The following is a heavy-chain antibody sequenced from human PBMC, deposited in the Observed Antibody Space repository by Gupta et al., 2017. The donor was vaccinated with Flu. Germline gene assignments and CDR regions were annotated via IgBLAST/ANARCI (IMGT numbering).Heavy chain of an antibody. Sequence: EVQLLESGGGLVQPGGSLRLSCAASGFTFSSYAMSWVRQAPGKGLEWVSAISGSGGSTYYADSVKGRFTISRDNSKNTLDLQMNSLRAEDTAVYYCAKGLVGIGSLFDYWGQGTLVTVSS. D-gene: IGHD1-26*01. CDR2: ISGSGGST. V-gene: IGHV3-23*01. CDR1: GFTFSSYA. CDR3: AKGLVGIGSLFDY. J-gene: IGHJ4*02.